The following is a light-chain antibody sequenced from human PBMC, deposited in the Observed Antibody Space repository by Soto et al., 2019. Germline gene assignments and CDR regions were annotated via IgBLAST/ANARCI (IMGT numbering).Light chain of an antibody. CDR2: DVS. V-gene: IGLV2-14*03. Sequence: QSALTQPASVSGSPGQSITISCTGTRSDVGGYNYVSWYQQHPGKAPKLMIYDVSNRPSGVSNRFSGSKSANTASLTISGLQADDEADYYCSSYTSSSTRVFGGGTKLAV. J-gene: IGLJ2*01. CDR1: RSDVGGYNY. CDR3: SSYTSSSTRV.